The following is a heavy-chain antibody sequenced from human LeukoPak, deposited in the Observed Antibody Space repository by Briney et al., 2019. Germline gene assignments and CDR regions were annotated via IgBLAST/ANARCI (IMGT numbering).Heavy chain of an antibody. V-gene: IGHV3-66*01. CDR1: GFTVSSNY. CDR2: IYSAGNT. J-gene: IGHJ4*02. D-gene: IGHD3-22*01. Sequence: GGSLRLSCAASGFTVSSNYMSWVLQAPGKGLEWVSVIYSAGNTYYADSVQGRFTMSRENPENTLYLQMNSLRAEDTAVYYCARAHDRGYYYGFDYWGQGTLVTVSS. CDR3: ARAHDRGYYYGFDY.